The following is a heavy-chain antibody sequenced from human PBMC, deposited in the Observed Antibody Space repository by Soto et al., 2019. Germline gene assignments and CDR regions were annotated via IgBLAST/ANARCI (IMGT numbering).Heavy chain of an antibody. Sequence: EVQLVESGGGLVQPGGSLRLYCAASGFTFSSYEMNWVRQAPGKGLEWVSYISSSGSTIYYADSVKGRFTISRDNAKNSLYLQMNSLRAEDTAVYYCARDRGYGASWFDPWGQGTLVTVSS. D-gene: IGHD4-17*01. CDR3: ARDRGYGASWFDP. CDR2: ISSSGSTI. CDR1: GFTFSSYE. J-gene: IGHJ5*02. V-gene: IGHV3-48*03.